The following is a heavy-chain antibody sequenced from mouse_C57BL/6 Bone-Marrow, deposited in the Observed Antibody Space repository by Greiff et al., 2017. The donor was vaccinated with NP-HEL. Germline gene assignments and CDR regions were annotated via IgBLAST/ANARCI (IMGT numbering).Heavy chain of an antibody. D-gene: IGHD1-1*01. CDR3: AKNVDYGSSDAMDY. Sequence: QVQLQQSGPGLVQPSQSLSITCTVSGFSLTSYGVHWVRQSPGKGLEWLGVIWRGGSTDYNAAFMYRLSITKDTSKSQVFFKMNSLQADDTAIYYWAKNVDYGSSDAMDYWGQGTSVTGSS. CDR1: GFSLTSYG. CDR2: IWRGGST. V-gene: IGHV2-5*01. J-gene: IGHJ4*01.